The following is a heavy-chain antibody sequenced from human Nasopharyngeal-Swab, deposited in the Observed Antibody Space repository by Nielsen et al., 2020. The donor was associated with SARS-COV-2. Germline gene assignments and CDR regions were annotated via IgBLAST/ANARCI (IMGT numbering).Heavy chain of an antibody. CDR3: ARDDYGDYGYFGH. CDR1: GYTFTDYY. J-gene: IGHJ4*02. V-gene: IGHV1-2*02. Sequence: ASVKVSCKTSGYTFTDYYIHWVRQVPGQGLEWVGCINPYSGDTKYAQKFQGRVTMTSDTSINTAYMELRRLRSDDTAVYYCARDDYGDYGYFGHWGQGTLVTVSS. CDR2: INPYSGDT. D-gene: IGHD4-17*01.